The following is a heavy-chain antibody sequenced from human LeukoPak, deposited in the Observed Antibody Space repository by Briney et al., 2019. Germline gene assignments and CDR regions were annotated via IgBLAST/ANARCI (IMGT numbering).Heavy chain of an antibody. CDR1: GYSFSDSG. Sequence: ASVKVSYNSSGYSFSDSGINWVRQAPGQGLEWMGWISAYSGNTYFAQKFQGRVTLTTDTSTSTGYMELRTLRSDDTAVYYCARGENPLDAFDIWGQGTMVTVSS. CDR3: ARGENPLDAFDI. CDR2: ISAYSGNT. V-gene: IGHV1-18*01. J-gene: IGHJ3*02.